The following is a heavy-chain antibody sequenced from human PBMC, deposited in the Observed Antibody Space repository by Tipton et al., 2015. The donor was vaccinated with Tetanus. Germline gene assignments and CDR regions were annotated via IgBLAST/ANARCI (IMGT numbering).Heavy chain of an antibody. CDR2: IYYSGST. V-gene: IGHV4-31*03. D-gene: IGHD6-13*01. CDR3: ARAGGGSWGNFDY. CDR1: GASISSGGYY. J-gene: IGHJ4*02. Sequence: TLSLTCTVSGASISSGGYYWSWIRQHPGKGLEWVGYIYYSGSTYYNPSLKSRVTISVDTSKNQFSLKLSSVTAADTAAYYCARAGGGSWGNFDYWGQGTLVTVSS.